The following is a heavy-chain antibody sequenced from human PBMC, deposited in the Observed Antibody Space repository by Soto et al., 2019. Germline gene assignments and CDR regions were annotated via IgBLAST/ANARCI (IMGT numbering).Heavy chain of an antibody. J-gene: IGHJ4*02. V-gene: IGHV2-5*01. Sequence: GSGPTLVNPTQTLTLTCTFSGFSLSTSGVGVGWIRQPPGKALEWLALIYWNDDKRYSPSLKSRLTITKDTSKNQVVLTMTNMDPVDTATYYCAHGVYYYASSGYKVHLFDYWGQGTLVTFSS. CDR1: GFSLSTSGVG. D-gene: IGHD3-22*01. CDR2: IYWNDDK. CDR3: AHGVYYYASSGYKVHLFDY.